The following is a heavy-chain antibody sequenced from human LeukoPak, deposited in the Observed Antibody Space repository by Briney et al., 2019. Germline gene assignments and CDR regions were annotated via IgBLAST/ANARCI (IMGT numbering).Heavy chain of an antibody. CDR2: IYHSGST. Sequence: APETLSLTCTVSGYSISSGYYWGWIRQPPGKGLEWIGSIYHSGSTYYNPSLKSRVTISVDTSKNQFSLKLSSVTAADTAVYYCAREAFSSGYYDDYWGQGTLVTVSS. J-gene: IGHJ4*02. CDR3: AREAFSSGYYDDY. CDR1: GYSISSGYY. V-gene: IGHV4-38-2*02. D-gene: IGHD3-22*01.